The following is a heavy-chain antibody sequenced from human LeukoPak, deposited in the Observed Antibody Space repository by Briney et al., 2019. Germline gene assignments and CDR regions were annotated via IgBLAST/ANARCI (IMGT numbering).Heavy chain of an antibody. CDR1: GFTFSSYW. V-gene: IGHV3-7*01. D-gene: IGHD6-19*01. CDR3: ARGGIAVAGTRENYYYYYMDV. Sequence: GGSLRLSCAASGFTFSSYWMSWVRQAPGKGLGWVANIKQDGSEKYYVDSVKGRFTISRDNAKNSLYLQMNSLRAEDTAVYYCARGGIAVAGTRENYYYYYMDVWGKGTTVTVSS. CDR2: IKQDGSEK. J-gene: IGHJ6*03.